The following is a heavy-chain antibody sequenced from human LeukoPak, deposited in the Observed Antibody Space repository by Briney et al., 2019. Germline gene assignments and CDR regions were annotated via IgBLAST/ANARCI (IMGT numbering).Heavy chain of an antibody. D-gene: IGHD6-6*01. CDR2: INPNSGGT. CDR3: ARGVRASGSSAVLFDY. V-gene: IGHV1-2*06. Sequence: GASVKVSCKASGYTFTGYYMHWMRQAPGQGLEWMGRINPNSGGTNYAQKFQGRVTMTRDTSISTAYMELSRLRSDDTAVYYCARGVRASGSSAVLFDYWGQGTLVTVSS. CDR1: GYTFTGYY. J-gene: IGHJ4*02.